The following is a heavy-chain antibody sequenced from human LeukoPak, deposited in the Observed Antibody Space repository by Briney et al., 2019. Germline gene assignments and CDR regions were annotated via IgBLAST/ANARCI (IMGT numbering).Heavy chain of an antibody. CDR1: GFTFSNYW. V-gene: IGHV3-74*03. Sequence: PGGSLRLSCAASGFTFSNYWMHWVRQAPGKGLLWVSRINSDGSSTTYADSVKGRFTISRDNAKNTVYLQMNSLRAEDTAVYYCAIIYLIVEATTFDYWGQGTLVTVSS. J-gene: IGHJ4*02. CDR3: AIIYLIVEATTFDY. CDR2: INSDGSST. D-gene: IGHD1-26*01.